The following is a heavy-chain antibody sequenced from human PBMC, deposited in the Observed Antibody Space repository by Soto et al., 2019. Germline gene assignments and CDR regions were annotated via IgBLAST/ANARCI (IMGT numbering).Heavy chain of an antibody. Sequence: QVQLVQSGAEVKKPGASVKVSCTFTSYDINWVRQATGQGLEWMAWMNPNSGNTRYAQKFQGRVTMTRXTXXXTXXMELSSLRSEDTAVYYCARGPGSSDWRFSYYYMDVWGQGTTVTVSS. V-gene: IGHV1-8*02. CDR2: MNPNSGNT. D-gene: IGHD6-19*01. CDR3: ARGPGSSDWRFSYYYMDV. CDR1: FTSYD. J-gene: IGHJ6*02.